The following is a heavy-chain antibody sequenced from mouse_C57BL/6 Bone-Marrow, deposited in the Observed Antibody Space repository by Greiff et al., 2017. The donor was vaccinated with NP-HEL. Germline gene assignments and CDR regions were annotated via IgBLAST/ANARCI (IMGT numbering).Heavy chain of an antibody. CDR1: GYTFTSYW. CDR3: ARLWDY. CDR2: INPSNGGT. Sequence: QVQLQQPGTELVKPGASGYTFTSYWMHWVKQRPGQGLEWIGNINPSNGGTNYNEKFKSKATLTVDKSSSTAYMQLSSLTSEDSAVYYCARLWDYWGQGTTLTVSS. V-gene: IGHV1-53*01. J-gene: IGHJ2*01.